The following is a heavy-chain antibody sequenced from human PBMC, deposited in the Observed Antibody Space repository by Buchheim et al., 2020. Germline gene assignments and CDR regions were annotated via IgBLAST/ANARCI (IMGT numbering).Heavy chain of an antibody. CDR1: GFTFSSYG. V-gene: IGHV3-33*01. CDR2: IWYDGSNK. J-gene: IGHJ4*02. D-gene: IGHD1-26*01. CDR3: ARDPGMGATGGYFDY. Sequence: QVQLVESGGGVVQPGRSLRLSCAASGFTFSSYGMHWVRQAPGKGLEWVAVIWYDGSNKYYADSVKGRFTNSRDNSKNTLYLQMNSLRAEDTAVYYCARDPGMGATGGYFDYWGQGTL.